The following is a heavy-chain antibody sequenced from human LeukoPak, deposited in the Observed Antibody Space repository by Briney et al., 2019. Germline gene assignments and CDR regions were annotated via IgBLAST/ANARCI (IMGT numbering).Heavy chain of an antibody. CDR2: INHSGST. CDR1: GGSFSGCY. CDR3: ARGGIAARRLDY. Sequence: SETLSLTCAVYGGSFSGCYWSWIRQPPGKGLEWIGEINHSGSTNYNPSLKSRVTISVDTSKNQFSLKLSSVTAADTDVYYCARGGIAARRLDYWGQGTLVTVSS. D-gene: IGHD6-6*01. J-gene: IGHJ4*02. V-gene: IGHV4-34*01.